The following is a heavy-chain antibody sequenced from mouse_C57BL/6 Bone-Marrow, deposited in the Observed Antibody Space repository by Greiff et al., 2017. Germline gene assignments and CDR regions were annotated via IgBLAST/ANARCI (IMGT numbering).Heavy chain of an antibody. Sequence: DVKLVESGGGLVQPKGSLKLSCAASGFSFNTYAMYWVRQAPGKGLEWVARIRSKSNNYATYYADSVKDRFTISRDDSKSMLYLQRKNLKAEDTAMYYCVGLNWAPSYWYFDVWGTGTTVTVSS. V-gene: IGHV10-1*01. CDR2: IRSKSNNYAT. D-gene: IGHD4-1*02. CDR3: VGLNWAPSYWYFDV. CDR1: GFSFNTYA. J-gene: IGHJ1*03.